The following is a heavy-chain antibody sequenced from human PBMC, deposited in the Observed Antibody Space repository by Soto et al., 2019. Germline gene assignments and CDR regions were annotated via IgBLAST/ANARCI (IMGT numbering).Heavy chain of an antibody. D-gene: IGHD3-3*01. CDR2: LNHNTGDS. V-gene: IGHV1-8*01. CDR1: GYTFTSYD. CDR3: ARRAETNGWNGFGADKYYFDF. Sequence: QVQLVQSGAEVRKPGASVKVSCEASGYTFTSYDIYWVRQATGQGLEWMGWLNHNTGDSGYAQKFQGRITVTSDTSITTVHMELSSLGSDDTAVFYCARRAETNGWNGFGADKYYFDFWGQGALVTVSS. J-gene: IGHJ4*02.